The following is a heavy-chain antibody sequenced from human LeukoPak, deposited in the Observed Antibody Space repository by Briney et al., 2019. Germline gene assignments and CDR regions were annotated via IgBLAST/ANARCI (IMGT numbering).Heavy chain of an antibody. D-gene: IGHD6-19*01. CDR1: GFTFSTFAM. J-gene: IGHJ5*02. CDR2: IHHSGYT. CDR3: TRARQWLGGLA. V-gene: IGHV4-38-2*01. Sequence: GSLRLSCAASGFTFSTFAMIWVRQPPGKGLEWIGGIHHSGYTYYNPSLKSRVTTSVDTSRNQFFLRLNSVTAADSAVYYCTRARQWLGGLAWGQGTLVTVSS.